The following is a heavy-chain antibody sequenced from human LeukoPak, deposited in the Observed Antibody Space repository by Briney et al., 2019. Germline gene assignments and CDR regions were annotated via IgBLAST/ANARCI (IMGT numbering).Heavy chain of an antibody. CDR2: IYYSGST. CDR3: ARGPEYQLLLFDY. Sequence: SETLSLTCTVSGGSISSYYWSWIRQPPGKGLEWIGYIYYSGSTNYNPSLKSRVTISVDTSKNQFSLKLSSVTAADTAVYYCARGPEYQLLLFDYWGQGTLVTVSS. V-gene: IGHV4-59*01. J-gene: IGHJ4*02. D-gene: IGHD2-2*01. CDR1: GGSISSYY.